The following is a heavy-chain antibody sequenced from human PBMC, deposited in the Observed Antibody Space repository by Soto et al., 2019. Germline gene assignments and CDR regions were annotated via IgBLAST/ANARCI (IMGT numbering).Heavy chain of an antibody. Sequence: PGGSLRLSCAASGFTFSSYAMSWVRQAPGKGLEWVSAISGSGGSTYYADSVKGRFTISRDNSKNTLYLQMNSLRAEDTAVYYRAKDGGIAVAPRARFDYWGQGTLVTVSS. CDR3: AKDGGIAVAPRARFDY. CDR2: ISGSGGST. CDR1: GFTFSSYA. D-gene: IGHD6-19*01. V-gene: IGHV3-23*01. J-gene: IGHJ4*02.